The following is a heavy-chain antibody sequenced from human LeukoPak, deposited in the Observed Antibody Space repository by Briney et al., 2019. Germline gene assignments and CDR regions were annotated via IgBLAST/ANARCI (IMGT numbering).Heavy chain of an antibody. CDR2: IYNGVST. CDR1: GASVSSASY. Sequence: SSETLSLTCTVSGASVSSASYWTWIRQPPGKGVEWIAHIYNGVSTNYNPSLKSRVTISVDTSKNQFSLRLNSVTAADTAVYYCARSRAFNSGAFDPWGQGSLVTVSS. J-gene: IGHJ5*02. V-gene: IGHV4-61*01. D-gene: IGHD1-26*01. CDR3: ARSRAFNSGAFDP.